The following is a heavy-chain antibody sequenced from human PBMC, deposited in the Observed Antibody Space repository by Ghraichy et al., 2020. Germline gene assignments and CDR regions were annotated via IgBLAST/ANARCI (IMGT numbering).Heavy chain of an antibody. CDR3: AKDSYDILTGPIT. CDR2: ITGGGGST. Sequence: GGSLRLSCAASGFTFSDYALPWVRPAPGKGLEWVSTITGGGGSTSYVDSVKGRFTISRDNSKNTLYLQMNSLRAEDTAVYYCAKDSYDILTGPITWGQGTLVTVSS. V-gene: IGHV3-23*01. CDR1: GFTFSDYA. J-gene: IGHJ4*02. D-gene: IGHD3-9*01.